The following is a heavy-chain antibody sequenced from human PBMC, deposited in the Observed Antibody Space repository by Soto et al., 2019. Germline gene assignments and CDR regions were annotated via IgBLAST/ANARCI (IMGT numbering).Heavy chain of an antibody. CDR1: GDSISTNNVA. CDR3: ARGKYSAFDY. V-gene: IGHV6-1*01. J-gene: IGHJ4*02. D-gene: IGHD5-18*01. Sequence: QVQLQQSGPGLVKPSQTLSLTCAISGDSISTNNVAWNWIRQSPSGGLEWLGRTGYTSKWYNDYXVXVXXRITINPDTSKNPFSLQLNSVTLDDTAVYYCARGKYSAFDYWGQGTLVTVSS. CDR2: TGYTSKWYN.